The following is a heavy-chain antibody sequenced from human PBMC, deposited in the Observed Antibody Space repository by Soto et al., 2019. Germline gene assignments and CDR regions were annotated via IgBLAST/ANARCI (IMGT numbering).Heavy chain of an antibody. J-gene: IGHJ5*02. CDR3: AKDGYGDFSYNWFDP. Sequence: PGGSLRLSCAASGFPFSSYAMSWVRQAPGKGLEWVSAISGSGGSTYYADSVKGRFTISRDNSKNTLYLQMNSLRAEDTAVYYCAKDGYGDFSYNWFDPWGQGTLVTVSS. CDR2: ISGSGGST. V-gene: IGHV3-23*01. CDR1: GFPFSSYA. D-gene: IGHD4-17*01.